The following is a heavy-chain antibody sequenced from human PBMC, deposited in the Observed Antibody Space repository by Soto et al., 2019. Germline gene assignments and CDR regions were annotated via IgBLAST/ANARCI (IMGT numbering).Heavy chain of an antibody. D-gene: IGHD6-19*01. CDR1: GFTFDDYA. V-gene: IGHV3-9*01. J-gene: IGHJ4*02. CDR3: AKDMLSIAGDGTSFDY. CDR2: ISWDSGSI. Sequence: EVQLVESGGGLVQPGRSLRLSCAASGFTFDDYAMHWVRQAPGKGLEWVSGISWDSGSIGYADSVKGRFTISRDNAKNSLYMQMNSLRAEDKALYYCAKDMLSIAGDGTSFDYWGQGSLVTVSS.